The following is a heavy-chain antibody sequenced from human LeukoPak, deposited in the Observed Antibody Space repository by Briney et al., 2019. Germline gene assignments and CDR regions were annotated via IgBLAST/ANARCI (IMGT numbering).Heavy chain of an antibody. CDR1: GYSISSGYY. Sequence: TSETLSLTCAVFGYSISSGYYWVCIRQPPGKGLEGIGSIYHSGSTYYNPSLNNRVTISVATSKNQFSLKLSSVTAADTAVYYCARRSVAAAANYCYDYKDVWGKGTTVTVSS. CDR3: ARRSVAAAANYCYDYKDV. CDR2: IYHSGST. D-gene: IGHD6-13*01. V-gene: IGHV4-38-2*01. J-gene: IGHJ6*03.